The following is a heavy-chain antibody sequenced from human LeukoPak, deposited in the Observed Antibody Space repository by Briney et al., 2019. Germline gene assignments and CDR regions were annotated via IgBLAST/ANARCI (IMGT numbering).Heavy chain of an antibody. CDR3: ARTEKNWNYFDN. J-gene: IGHJ4*02. CDR2: ISTSGSTI. CDR1: EFTFSSYE. D-gene: IGHD1-1*01. V-gene: IGHV3-48*03. Sequence: PGGSLRLSCTASEFTFSSYEMNWVRQAPGKGLEWVSYISTSGSTIYYADSVKGRFTISRDNAKNSLYLQMNSLRADDTGVYYCARTEKNWNYFDNWGQGTLVTVSS.